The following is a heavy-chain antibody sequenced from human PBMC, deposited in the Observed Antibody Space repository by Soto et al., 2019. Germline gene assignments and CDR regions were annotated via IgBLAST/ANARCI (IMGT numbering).Heavy chain of an antibody. CDR2: ISGSADST. CDR3: AKDRNHYGSGSYFDY. Sequence: EVQLLESGGGLVQPGGSLRVSCAASGFAFNIYAMSWVRQAPGKGLEWVSVISGSADSTNYADSVKGRFTISRDNSKNTVYLQTHSLRVEDTAVYYCAKDRNHYGSGSYFDYWRQGTLVTVSS. CDR1: GFAFNIYA. V-gene: IGHV3-23*01. D-gene: IGHD3-10*01. J-gene: IGHJ4*02.